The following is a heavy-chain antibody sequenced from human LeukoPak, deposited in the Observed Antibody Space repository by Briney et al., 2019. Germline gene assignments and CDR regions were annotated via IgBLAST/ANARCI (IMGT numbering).Heavy chain of an antibody. V-gene: IGHV4-59*08. CDR1: GGSFSGYY. CDR2: IYYSGST. D-gene: IGHD1-26*01. Sequence: PSETLSLTCAVYGGSFSGYYWSWIRQPPGKGLEWIGYIYYSGSTNYNPSLKSRVTMSVDTSKNQFSLKLSSVTAADTAVYYCARHLVGATGTGPFDYWGQGTLVTVSS. J-gene: IGHJ4*02. CDR3: ARHLVGATGTGPFDY.